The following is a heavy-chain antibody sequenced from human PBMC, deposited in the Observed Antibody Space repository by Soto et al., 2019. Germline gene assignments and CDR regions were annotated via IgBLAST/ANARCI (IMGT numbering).Heavy chain of an antibody. Sequence: QVQLQESGPGLVKPSETLSLTCTVSGGSVSSGSYYWTWIRQPPGKGLEWIGHSYYSGSTNYNPSRKSRVTMSLDTSKTQFSLKLSSVTAADTVVYYCARDGSLSYGDYGLYYCVYWGEGTLVTVSS. D-gene: IGHD4-17*01. V-gene: IGHV4-61*01. CDR3: ARDGSLSYGDYGLYYCVY. CDR1: GGSVSSGSYY. J-gene: IGHJ4*02. CDR2: SYYSGST.